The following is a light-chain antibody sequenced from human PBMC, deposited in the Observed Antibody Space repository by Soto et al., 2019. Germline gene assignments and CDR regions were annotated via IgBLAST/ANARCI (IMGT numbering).Light chain of an antibody. CDR1: YSNVGANP. CDR3: ASWDDTLNDYV. J-gene: IGLJ1*01. V-gene: IGLV1-44*01. Sequence: QSALTQPPSASGTPGQTVTISCSGSYSNVGANPVSWYQQVPGRAPQLLIYSNNQRPAGVPGRFSGSRSDTSASLSISGLQSADEVDYYCASWDDTLNDYVLGTGTKVTVL. CDR2: SNN.